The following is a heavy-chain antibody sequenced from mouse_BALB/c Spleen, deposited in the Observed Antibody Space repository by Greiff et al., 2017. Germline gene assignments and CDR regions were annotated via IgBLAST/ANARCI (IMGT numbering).Heavy chain of an antibody. CDR2: IRNKANGYTT. V-gene: IGHV7-3*02. Sequence: EVQVVESGGGLVQPGGSLRLSCATSGFTFTDYYMSWVRQPPGKALEWLGFIRNKANGYTTEYSASVKGRFTISRDNSQSILYLQMNTLRAEDSATYYCARDMGYFDYWGQGTTLTVSS. CDR1: GFTFTDYY. J-gene: IGHJ2*01. CDR3: ARDMGYFDY.